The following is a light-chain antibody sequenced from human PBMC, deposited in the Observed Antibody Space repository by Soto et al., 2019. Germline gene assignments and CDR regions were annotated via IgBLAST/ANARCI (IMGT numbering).Light chain of an antibody. Sequence: DNQMSQSPSTLSASEGDRVVITFRASQSIRSYLAWYQQKPGKAPKLLIYAASTLQSGVPARFSGSGSGTQFTLTISSLQPEDFATYYCQQLNSYPITFGQGTQLEIK. J-gene: IGKJ5*01. CDR1: QSIRSY. V-gene: IGKV1-9*01. CDR2: AAS. CDR3: QQLNSYPIT.